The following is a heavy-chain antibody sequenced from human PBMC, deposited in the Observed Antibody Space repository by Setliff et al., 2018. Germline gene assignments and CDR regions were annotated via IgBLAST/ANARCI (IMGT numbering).Heavy chain of an antibody. CDR3: ARDLNIDDCGGDCHLPFYYYYLDV. CDR2: ISSSSSYI. D-gene: IGHD2-21*02. J-gene: IGHJ6*03. V-gene: IGHV3-11*06. CDR1: GFRFSDLY. Sequence: PGGSLRLSCAASGFRFSDLYMSWVRQVPGKGLEWVSSISSSSSYIFYAESLKGRLTISRDNAKNSLYLQIDSLRDDDTAVYYCARDLNIDDCGGDCHLPFYYYYLDVWGKGTTVTVSS.